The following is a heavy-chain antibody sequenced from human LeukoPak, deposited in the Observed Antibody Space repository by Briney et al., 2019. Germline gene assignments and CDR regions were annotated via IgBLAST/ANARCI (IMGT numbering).Heavy chain of an antibody. V-gene: IGHV1-18*01. CDR3: ARDSSPIYDFWSGYQFDP. Sequence: ASVKVSCKASGYTFTSYGISWVRQAPGQGLEWMGWISACNGNTNYAQKLQGRVTMTTDTSTSTAYMELRSLRSDDTAVYYCARDSSPIYDFWSGYQFDPWGQGTLVTVSS. D-gene: IGHD3-3*01. CDR1: GYTFTSYG. J-gene: IGHJ5*02. CDR2: ISACNGNT.